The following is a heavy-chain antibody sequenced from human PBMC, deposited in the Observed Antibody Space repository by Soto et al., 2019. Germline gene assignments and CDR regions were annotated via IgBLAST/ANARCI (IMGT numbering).Heavy chain of an antibody. V-gene: IGHV3-48*01. J-gene: IGHJ6*03. CDR1: GFTFSSYS. Sequence: EVQLVESGGGLVQPGGSLRLSCAASGFTFSSYSMNWVRQAPGKGLEWVSYISSSSSTIYYADSVKGRFTISRDNAKNSLYLQMNSLRAEDTAVYYCARDRGYYYGSGSYSRTYYYMDVWGKGTTVTVSS. CDR3: ARDRGYYYGSGSYSRTYYYMDV. D-gene: IGHD3-10*01. CDR2: ISSSSSTI.